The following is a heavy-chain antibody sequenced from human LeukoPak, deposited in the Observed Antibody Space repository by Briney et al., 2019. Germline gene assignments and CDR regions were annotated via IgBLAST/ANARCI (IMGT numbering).Heavy chain of an antibody. CDR1: GGSFSGYY. V-gene: IGHV4-34*01. D-gene: IGHD1-7*01. J-gene: IGHJ4*02. Sequence: SETLSLTCAVYGGSFSGYYWSWIRQPPGKGLEWIGEINHSGSTNYNPSLKSRVTISGDTSKNQFSLKLSSVTAADTAVYYCARRNWNLVFDYWGQGTLVTVSS. CDR2: INHSGST. CDR3: ARRNWNLVFDY.